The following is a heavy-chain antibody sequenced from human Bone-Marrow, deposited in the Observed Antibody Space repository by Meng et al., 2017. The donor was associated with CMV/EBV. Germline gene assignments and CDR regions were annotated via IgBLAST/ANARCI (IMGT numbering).Heavy chain of an antibody. V-gene: IGHV3-43D*04. CDR1: GFTFSSYG. J-gene: IGHJ4*02. CDR3: TKSLYSSSWGIFDY. CDR2: ISWDGGST. Sequence: GGSLRLSWAASGFTFSSYGMHWVRQAPGKGLEWVSLISWDGGSTYYADSVKGRFTISRDNSKTSLYLQMNSLRAEDAALYYCTKSLYSSSWGIFDYWGQGTLATFSS. D-gene: IGHD6-13*01.